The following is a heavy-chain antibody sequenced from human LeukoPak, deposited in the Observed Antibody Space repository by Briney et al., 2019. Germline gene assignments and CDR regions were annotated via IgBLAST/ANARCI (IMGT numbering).Heavy chain of an antibody. V-gene: IGHV1-69*04. J-gene: IGHJ4*02. CDR3: ARGLTPGGPLFDY. D-gene: IGHD2-8*02. CDR2: IIPILGIA. Sequence: GASVKVSCKASGGTFSSYAFSWVRQAPGQGLEWMGRIIPILGIANYARKFQGRVTITADKSTSTAYMELSSLRSEDTAVYYCARGLTPGGPLFDYWGQGTLVTVSS. CDR1: GGTFSSYA.